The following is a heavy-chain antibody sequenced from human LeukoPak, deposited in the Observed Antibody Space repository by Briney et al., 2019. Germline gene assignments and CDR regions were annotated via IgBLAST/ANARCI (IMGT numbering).Heavy chain of an antibody. CDR2: IYYSGST. V-gene: IGHV4-61*08. D-gene: IGHD2-21*01. CDR3: ARGEIVVGSYYYYGMDV. CDR1: GGSISSGDYY. J-gene: IGHJ6*02. Sequence: PSETLSLTCTVSGGSISSGDYYWSWIRQPPGKGLEWIGYIYYSGSTNYNPSLKSRVTISVDTSKNQFSLKLSSVTAADTAVYYCARGEIVVGSYYYYGMDVWGQGTTVTVSS.